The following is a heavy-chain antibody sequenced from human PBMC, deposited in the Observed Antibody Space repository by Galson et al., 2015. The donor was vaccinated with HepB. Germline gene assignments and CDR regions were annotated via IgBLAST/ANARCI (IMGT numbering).Heavy chain of an antibody. CDR1: GFTFSSYA. CDR3: VKVGVDPETADPGGDYFDY. CDR2: ISSNGGST. Sequence: SLRLSCAASGFTFSSYAMHWVRQAPGKGLEYVSAISSNGGSTYYADSVKGRFTISRDNSKNTLYLQMSSLRAEDTAVYYCVKVGVDPETADPGGDYFDYWGQGTLVTVSS. V-gene: IGHV3-64D*06. J-gene: IGHJ4*02. D-gene: IGHD1-26*01.